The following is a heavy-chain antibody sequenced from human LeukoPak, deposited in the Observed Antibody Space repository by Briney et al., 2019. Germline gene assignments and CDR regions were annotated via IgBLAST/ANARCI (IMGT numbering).Heavy chain of an antibody. CDR3: ARFTYYDILTGPYNWFDP. CDR1: GGSISSSSYY. J-gene: IGHJ5*02. Sequence: SETLSLTCTVSGGSISSSSYYWGWIRQPPGKGLEWIGSIYYSGSTYYNPSLKSRVTISVDTSKNQFSLKLSSVTAADTAVYYCARFTYYDILTGPYNWFDPWGQGTLVTVSS. V-gene: IGHV4-39*07. CDR2: IYYSGST. D-gene: IGHD3-9*01.